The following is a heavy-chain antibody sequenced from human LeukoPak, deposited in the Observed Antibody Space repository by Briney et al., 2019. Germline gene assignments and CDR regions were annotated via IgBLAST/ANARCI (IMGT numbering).Heavy chain of an antibody. Sequence: SETLSLTCAVYGGSFSGYYWSWLRQPPGKGLEWIGEINHSGSTNYNPSLKSRVTISVDTSKNQFSLKLSSVTAADTAVYYCARVFLSGYSSGWNWFDPWGQGTLVTVSS. J-gene: IGHJ5*02. CDR3: ARVFLSGYSSGWNWFDP. D-gene: IGHD6-19*01. V-gene: IGHV4-34*01. CDR2: INHSGST. CDR1: GGSFSGYY.